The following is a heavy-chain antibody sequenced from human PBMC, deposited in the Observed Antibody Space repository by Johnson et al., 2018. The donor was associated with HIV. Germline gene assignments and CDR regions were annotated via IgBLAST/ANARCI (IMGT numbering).Heavy chain of an antibody. CDR2: ISWNSGSI. V-gene: IGHV3-9*01. D-gene: IGHD1-26*01. CDR1: GFTFDDYA. CDR3: AKSRGELDDAFDI. Sequence: VQLVESGGGLVQPGRSLRLSCAASGFTFDDYAMHWVRQAPGKGLEWVSGISWNSGSIGSADSVKGGFTISRDNAKNSLYLQMNSLRAEDTALYYCAKSRGELDDAFDIWGQGTMVTVSS. J-gene: IGHJ3*02.